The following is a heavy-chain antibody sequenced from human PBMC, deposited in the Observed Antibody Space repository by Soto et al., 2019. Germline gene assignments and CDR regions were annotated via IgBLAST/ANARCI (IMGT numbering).Heavy chain of an antibody. CDR3: ARDSTLAY. V-gene: IGHV1-46*01. J-gene: IGHJ4*02. CDR2: INPSGGGT. Sequence: QVQLVQSGAEVKKPGASVNVSCKASGYTFTSNYMHWVRQAPGQGLEWMGIINPSGGGTSYAQKFQARVTMTADTSTSTVYMELSSLRSEDTAVYYCARDSTLAYWGQGTLVTVSS. CDR1: GYTFTSNY.